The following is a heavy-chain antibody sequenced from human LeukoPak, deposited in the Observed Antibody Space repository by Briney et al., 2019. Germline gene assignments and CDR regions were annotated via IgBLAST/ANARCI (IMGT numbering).Heavy chain of an antibody. J-gene: IGHJ6*03. CDR1: GFTFSSYA. D-gene: IGHD6-13*01. CDR2: IRYDGSNK. Sequence: PGGSLRLTCAASGFTFSSYAMSWVRQAPGKGLEWVAFIRYDGSNKYYADSVKGRFTISRDNSKNTLYLQMNSLRAEDTAVYYCAKDLTAAGYYYYMDVWGKGTTVTISS. CDR3: AKDLTAAGYYYYMDV. V-gene: IGHV3-30*02.